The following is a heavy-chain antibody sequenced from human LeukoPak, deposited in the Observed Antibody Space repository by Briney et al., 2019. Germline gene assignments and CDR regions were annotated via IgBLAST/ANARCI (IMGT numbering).Heavy chain of an antibody. J-gene: IGHJ4*02. Sequence: TGGSLRLSCAASGFTFSSYGMHWVRQAPGKGLEWVAFIRYDGSNKYYADSVKGRFTISRDNSKNTLYLQMNSLRAEDTAVYYCANSYYYDSSGYYFDYWGQGILVTVSS. CDR3: ANSYYYDSSGYYFDY. V-gene: IGHV3-30*02. CDR1: GFTFSSYG. CDR2: IRYDGSNK. D-gene: IGHD3-22*01.